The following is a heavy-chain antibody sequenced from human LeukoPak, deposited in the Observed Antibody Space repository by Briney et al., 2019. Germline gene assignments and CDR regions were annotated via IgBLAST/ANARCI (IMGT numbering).Heavy chain of an antibody. D-gene: IGHD2-2*01. CDR2: ISWNRGSI. V-gene: IGHV3-9*01. J-gene: IGHJ6*03. Sequence: PGGSLRLSCAGSGFTFDEYAMHWVRQAPGKGLEWVSGISWNRGSIAYADSVKGRFTISRDNAKNVLFLQMSSLRAADTALYYCAKGHSSSSNCFPNYYYYMDVWGKGTTVTVSS. CDR3: AKGHSSSSNCFPNYYYYMDV. CDR1: GFTFDEYA.